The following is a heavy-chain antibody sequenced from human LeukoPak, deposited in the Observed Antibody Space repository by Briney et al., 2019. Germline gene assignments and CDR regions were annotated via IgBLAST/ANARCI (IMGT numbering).Heavy chain of an antibody. J-gene: IGHJ4*02. D-gene: IGHD5-18*01. CDR2: ISGSGSGT. CDR3: AKGVHGYNKPIDY. CDR1: GFTFSSYA. Sequence: GGSLRLSCAASGFTFSSYAMSWVRQAPGMGLEWVSGISGSGSGTYYADSVKGRFTISRDNSRNTLYLQINSLRAEDTAIFYCAKGVHGYNKPIDYWGQGTLVTVSS. V-gene: IGHV3-23*01.